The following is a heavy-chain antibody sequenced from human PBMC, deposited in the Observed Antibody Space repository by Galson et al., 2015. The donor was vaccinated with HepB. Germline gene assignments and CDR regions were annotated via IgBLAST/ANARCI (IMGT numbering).Heavy chain of an antibody. CDR3: ARVSGGLSGAYCGGDCYYYFDY. J-gene: IGHJ4*02. CDR2: INPSGGST. Sequence: SVKVSCKASGYTFTSYYMHWVRQAPGQGLEWMGIINPSGGSTSYAQKFQGRVTMTRDTSTSTVYMELSSLGSEDTAVYYCARVSGGLSGAYCGGDCYYYFDYWGQGTLVTVSS. CDR1: GYTFTSYY. V-gene: IGHV1-46*03. D-gene: IGHD2-21*02.